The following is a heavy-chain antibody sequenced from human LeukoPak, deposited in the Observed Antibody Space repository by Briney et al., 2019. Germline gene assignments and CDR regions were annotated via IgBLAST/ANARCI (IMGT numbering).Heavy chain of an antibody. CDR2: ISSSGGST. CDR1: GFTFSNAW. CDR3: ARNQQLGGHSYYYYGMDV. J-gene: IGHJ6*02. Sequence: GGSLRLSCAASGFTFSNAWMSWVRQPPGKGLEWVSAISSSGGSTYYADSVKGRFTISRDNSKNTLYLQMNSLRADDTAIYYCARNQQLGGHSYYYYGMDVWGQGTTVTVSS. V-gene: IGHV3-23*01. D-gene: IGHD3-16*01.